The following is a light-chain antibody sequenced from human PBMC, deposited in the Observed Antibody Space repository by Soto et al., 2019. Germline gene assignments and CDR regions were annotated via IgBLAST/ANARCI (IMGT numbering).Light chain of an antibody. Sequence: SYELTQPPSVSVSPGQTASITCSGDKLGDKYACWYQQKPGQSPVLVIYQDSKRPSGIPERFSGSNSANTATLPISGTQAMDEADYYCQAWDSSTVVFGGGTKLTVL. CDR3: QAWDSSTVV. V-gene: IGLV3-1*01. CDR1: KLGDKY. J-gene: IGLJ2*01. CDR2: QDS.